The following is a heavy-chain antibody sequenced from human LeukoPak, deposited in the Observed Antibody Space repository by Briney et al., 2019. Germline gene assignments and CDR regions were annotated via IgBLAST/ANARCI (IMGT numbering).Heavy chain of an antibody. CDR2: MNPNSGNT. D-gene: IGHD3-3*01. Sequence: ASVKVSCKASGYTFTSYDINWVRQATGQGLEWMGWMNPNSGNTGYAQKFRGRVTMTRNTSISTAYMELSSLRSEDTAVYYCARVPVVRGTTIFGVARWHKYYYYYMDVWGKGTTVTVSS. J-gene: IGHJ6*03. CDR3: ARVPVVRGTTIFGVARWHKYYYYYMDV. V-gene: IGHV1-8*01. CDR1: GYTFTSYD.